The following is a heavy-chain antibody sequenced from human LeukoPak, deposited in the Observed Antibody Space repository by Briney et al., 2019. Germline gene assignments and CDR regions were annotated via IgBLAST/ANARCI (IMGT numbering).Heavy chain of an antibody. D-gene: IGHD3-22*01. CDR3: ARPLYYYDSSLDY. V-gene: IGHV3-11*01. J-gene: IGHJ4*02. CDR1: GFTFSDYY. Sequence: GGSLRLSCAASGFTFSDYYMSWIRQAPGKGLEWVSYISSSGSTIYYADSVKGRFTISRDNAKNSLYLQMNSLRAEDTAVYYCARPLYYYDSSLDYWGQGTLVTVSS. CDR2: ISSSGSTI.